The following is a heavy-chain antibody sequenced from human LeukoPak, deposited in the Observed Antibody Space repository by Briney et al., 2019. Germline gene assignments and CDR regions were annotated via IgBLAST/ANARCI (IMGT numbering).Heavy chain of an antibody. J-gene: IGHJ4*02. Sequence: GESLKSSCKGSGYSFTSYWIGWVRQMPRKGQEWMGIIYPGDSNIRYSPSFQGQVTISADKSISTAFLQWSSLKASDTAMYYCATLPYGGYADYWGRGTLVAVSS. V-gene: IGHV5-51*01. D-gene: IGHD5-12*01. CDR2: IYPGDSNI. CDR1: GYSFTSYW. CDR3: ATLPYGGYADY.